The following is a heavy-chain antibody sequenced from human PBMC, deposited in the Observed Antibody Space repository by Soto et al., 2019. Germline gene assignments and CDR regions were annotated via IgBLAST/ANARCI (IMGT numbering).Heavy chain of an antibody. CDR2: ISINSAYI. D-gene: IGHD6-13*01. CDR1: GFTFRSFT. V-gene: IGHV3-21*01. Sequence: GGSLRLSCAASGFTFRSFTMNWVRQAPGKGLEWVSTISINSAYIYYTDALRGRFTISRDNAKNSLHLQMNSLRAEDTAVYYCTRDASRDSSARGWFDPWGPGTLVTVSS. J-gene: IGHJ5*02. CDR3: TRDASRDSSARGWFDP.